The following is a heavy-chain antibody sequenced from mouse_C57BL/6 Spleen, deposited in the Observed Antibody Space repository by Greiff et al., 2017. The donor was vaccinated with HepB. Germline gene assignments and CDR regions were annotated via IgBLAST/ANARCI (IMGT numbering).Heavy chain of an antibody. CDR3: ARDGDSSGYVFAY. CDR2: ISDGGSYT. D-gene: IGHD3-2*02. Sequence: DVQLVESGGGLVKPGGSLKLSCAASGFTFSSYAMSWVRQTPEKRLEWVATISDGGSYTYYPDNVKGRFTISRDNAKNNLYLQMSHLKSEDTAMYYCARDGDSSGYVFAYWGQGTLVTVSA. V-gene: IGHV5-4*01. CDR1: GFTFSSYA. J-gene: IGHJ3*01.